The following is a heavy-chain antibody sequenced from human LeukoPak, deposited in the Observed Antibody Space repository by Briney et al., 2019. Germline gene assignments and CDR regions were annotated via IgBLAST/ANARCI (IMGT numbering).Heavy chain of an antibody. D-gene: IGHD3-22*01. Sequence: GGSLRLSCAASGFTFSSYEMNWVRQAPGKGLEWVSYISSSGSTIYYADSVKGRFTISRDNAKNSLYLQMNSLRAEDTAVYYCARTKDYYDSSGYYSFYFDYWGQGTLVTVSS. V-gene: IGHV3-48*03. J-gene: IGHJ4*02. CDR1: GFTFSSYE. CDR2: ISSSGSTI. CDR3: ARTKDYYDSSGYYSFYFDY.